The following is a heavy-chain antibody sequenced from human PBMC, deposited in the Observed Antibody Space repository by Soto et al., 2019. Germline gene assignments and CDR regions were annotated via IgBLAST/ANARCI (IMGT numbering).Heavy chain of an antibody. J-gene: IGHJ6*03. CDR3: AKQPQTTVTSYYYYYMDV. Sequence: GGSLRLSCAASGFTFSSYGMHWVRQAPGKGLEWVAVISYDGSNKYYADSVKGRFTISRDNSKNTLYLQMNSLRAEDTAVYYCAKQPQTTVTSYYYYYMDVWGKGTTVTVSS. CDR2: ISYDGSNK. V-gene: IGHV3-30*18. CDR1: GFTFSSYG. D-gene: IGHD4-17*01.